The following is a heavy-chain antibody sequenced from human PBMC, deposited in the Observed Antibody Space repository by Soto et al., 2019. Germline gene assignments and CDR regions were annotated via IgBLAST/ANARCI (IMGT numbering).Heavy chain of an antibody. V-gene: IGHV4-59*01. J-gene: IGHJ6*02. CDR3: ARDRRYCSSTSCYARTGTDV. D-gene: IGHD2-2*01. Sequence: PETLSLTCTVSGGSISSYYWSWIRQPPGTGLEWIGYIYYSGSTNYNPSLKSRVTISVDTSKNQFSLKLSSVTAADTAVYYCARDRRYCSSTSCYARTGTDVWGQGTTVTVSS. CDR1: GGSISSYY. CDR2: IYYSGST.